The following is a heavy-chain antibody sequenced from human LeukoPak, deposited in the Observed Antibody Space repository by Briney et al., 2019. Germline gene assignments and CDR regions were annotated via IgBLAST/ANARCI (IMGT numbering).Heavy chain of an antibody. D-gene: IGHD1-26*01. CDR1: GGSISSSSYY. CDR2: IYYSGST. Sequence: PSETLSLTCTVSGGSISSSSYYWSWIRQPPGKGLEWIGYIYYSGSTNYNPSLKSRVTISVDTSKNQFSLKLSSVTAADTAVYYCARGDLVGARPYAFDIWGQGTMVTVSS. J-gene: IGHJ3*02. V-gene: IGHV4-61*05. CDR3: ARGDLVGARPYAFDI.